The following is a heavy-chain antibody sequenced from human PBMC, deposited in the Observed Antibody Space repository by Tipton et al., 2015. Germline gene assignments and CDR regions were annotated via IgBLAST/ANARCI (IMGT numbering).Heavy chain of an antibody. CDR2: ISYSGST. J-gene: IGHJ6*02. CDR1: GGSVSSANYY. Sequence: TLSLTCSVSGGSVSSANYYWTWIRQPPGKGLEWMRYISYSGSTHYNPSLKSRVSISLDTSKNHFSLSQTSVTAADTAIYYCARDLEHGMDVWGQGTTVTVS. D-gene: IGHD5-24*01. V-gene: IGHV4-61*03. CDR3: ARDLEHGMDV.